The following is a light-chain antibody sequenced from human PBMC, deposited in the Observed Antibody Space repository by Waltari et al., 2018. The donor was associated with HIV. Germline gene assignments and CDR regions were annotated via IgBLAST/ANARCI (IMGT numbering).Light chain of an antibody. Sequence: QSALTQPRSVSGSPGQSVTISCTGTSSDVGVYNFVSWYQQHPGKAPKLMIYGVSERPSGVPDRFAGSKSGNTASLTISGLQAEDEADYYCCSYAGSYPVVFGGGTKLTVL. CDR2: GVS. J-gene: IGLJ2*01. CDR1: SSDVGVYNF. V-gene: IGLV2-11*01. CDR3: CSYAGSYPVV.